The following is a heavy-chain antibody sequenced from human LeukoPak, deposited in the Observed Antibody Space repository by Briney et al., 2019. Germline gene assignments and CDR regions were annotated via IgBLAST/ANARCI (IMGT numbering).Heavy chain of an antibody. CDR1: GYIFTSYA. Sequence: ASVEVSCKASGYIFTSYAMHWVRQAPGQRLEWMGWINTGNGNTKYSQKFQGRVTITRDTSATTAYMELSSLRSEDTAVYYCATDLLDIVVVPAARWGQGTLVTVSS. D-gene: IGHD2-2*03. CDR2: INTGNGNT. J-gene: IGHJ4*02. CDR3: ATDLLDIVVVPAAR. V-gene: IGHV1-3*04.